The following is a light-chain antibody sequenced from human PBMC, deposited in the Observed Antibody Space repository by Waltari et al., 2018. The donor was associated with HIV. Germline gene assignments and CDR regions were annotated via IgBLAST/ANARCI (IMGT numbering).Light chain of an antibody. CDR2: WAS. Sequence: DIVMTQSPESLAVSLGERATINCKSSQTIFYKSNNKNYLAWYQRKPGQSPKLLVSWASNREFGVPDRFSGSGSGTDFTLTISSLQAGDVAVYYCQQFYRTPYTFGQGTRLEFK. CDR3: QQFYRTPYT. CDR1: QTIFYKSNNKNY. V-gene: IGKV4-1*01. J-gene: IGKJ2*01.